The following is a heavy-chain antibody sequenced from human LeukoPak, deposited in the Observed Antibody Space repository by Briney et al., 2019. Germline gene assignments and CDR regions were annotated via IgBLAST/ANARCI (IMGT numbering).Heavy chain of an antibody. CDR1: GFTLSDYY. Sequence: KAGGSLRLSCAASGFTLSDYYMSWIRQAPGKGLVWVSYISSSGSTIYYADSVKGRFTISRDNAKNSLYLQMNSLGAEDTALYYCAKDPTSVWGSQPFDYWGQGTLVIVSS. D-gene: IGHD3-16*01. CDR3: AKDPTSVWGSQPFDY. V-gene: IGHV3-11*01. J-gene: IGHJ4*02. CDR2: ISSSGSTI.